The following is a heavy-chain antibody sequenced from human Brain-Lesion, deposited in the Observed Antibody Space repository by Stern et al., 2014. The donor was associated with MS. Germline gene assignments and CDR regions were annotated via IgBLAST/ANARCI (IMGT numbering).Heavy chain of an antibody. V-gene: IGHV1-2*02. CDR1: GYIFTGYY. D-gene: IGHD3-3*01. J-gene: IGHJ6*02. Sequence: VQLVQSGAEVKKPGASVKVSCKTSGYIFTGYYIHWVRQAPGQGREWMAWINPNTGGTKYDQKFQGRVTMSRDTSISTAYVELSSLTSDDTAVYYCARDQRGITIFGVVTDYYYLGMDVWGQGTTVTVSS. CDR2: INPNTGGT. CDR3: ARDQRGITIFGVVTDYYYLGMDV.